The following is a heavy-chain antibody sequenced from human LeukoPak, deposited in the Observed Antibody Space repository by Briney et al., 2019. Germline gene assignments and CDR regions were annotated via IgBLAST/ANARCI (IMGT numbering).Heavy chain of an antibody. D-gene: IGHD6-13*01. CDR2: ISYDGSNK. V-gene: IGHV3-30-3*01. CDR1: GFTFSSYA. Sequence: PGGSLRLSCAASGFTFSSYAMHWVRQAPGKGLEWVAVISYDGSNKYYADPVKGRFTISRDNSKNTLYLQMNSLRAEDTAVYYCARDLAAAGTSYYYYGTDVWGQGTTVTVSS. CDR3: ARDLAAAGTSYYYYGTDV. J-gene: IGHJ6*02.